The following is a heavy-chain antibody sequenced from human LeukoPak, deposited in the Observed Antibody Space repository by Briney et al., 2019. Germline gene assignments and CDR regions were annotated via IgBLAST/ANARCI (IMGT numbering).Heavy chain of an antibody. V-gene: IGHV3-33*01. D-gene: IGHD3-22*01. CDR2: IWYDGSNK. J-gene: IGHJ4*02. CDR1: GFTFSSYG. Sequence: HPGGSLRLSCAASGFTFSSYGMHWVRQAPGKGLEWVAVIWYDGSNKYHADSVKGRFTISRDNSKNKLYLQMNSLRAEDTAVYYCVRAAYDSTGYLTLWGQGTLVTVSS. CDR3: VRAAYDSTGYLTL.